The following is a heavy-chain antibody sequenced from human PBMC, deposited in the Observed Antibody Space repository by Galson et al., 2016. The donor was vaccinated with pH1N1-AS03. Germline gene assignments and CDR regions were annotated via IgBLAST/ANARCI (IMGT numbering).Heavy chain of an antibody. CDR1: GFSLTTMREG. CDR3: AHSRVAVEASGAFDV. J-gene: IGHJ3*01. CDR2: IYWNEDK. D-gene: IGHD6-19*01. V-gene: IGHV2-5*01. Sequence: PALVKPTQTLTLTCTVTGFSLTTMREGVGWIRQPPGKALEWLALIYWNEDKRSSQSLKNRLTITKDTSKNEVVLTMTNMDPADTGTYYCAHSRVAVEASGAFDVWGQGTTVTVSS.